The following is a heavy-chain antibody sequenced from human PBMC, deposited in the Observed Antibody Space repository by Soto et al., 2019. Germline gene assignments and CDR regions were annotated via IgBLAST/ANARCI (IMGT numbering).Heavy chain of an antibody. V-gene: IGHV5-51*01. Sequence: PGESLKISCKGSGYSFTSYWIGWVRQMPGKGLEWMGIVYPGDSDTRYSPSFQGQVTISADKSISTAYLQWSSLKASDTAMFYCARSVGELLPYYYYGMDVWGQGTTVTVSS. CDR1: GYSFTSYW. CDR2: VYPGDSDT. J-gene: IGHJ6*02. CDR3: ARSVGELLPYYYYGMDV. D-gene: IGHD1-26*01.